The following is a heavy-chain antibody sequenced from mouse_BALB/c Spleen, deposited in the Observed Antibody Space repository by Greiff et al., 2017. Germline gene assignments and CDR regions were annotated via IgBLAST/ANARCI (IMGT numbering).Heavy chain of an antibody. CDR1: GFTFSSYA. Sequence: EVKVEESGGGLVKPGGSLKLSCAASGFTFSSYAMSWVRQTPEKRLEWVASISSGGSTYYPDSVKGRFTISRDNARNILYLQMSSLRSEDTAMYYCARENDYDGGSYYYAMDYWGQGTSVTVSS. CDR2: ISSGGST. J-gene: IGHJ4*01. CDR3: ARENDYDGGSYYYAMDY. V-gene: IGHV5-6-5*01. D-gene: IGHD2-4*01.